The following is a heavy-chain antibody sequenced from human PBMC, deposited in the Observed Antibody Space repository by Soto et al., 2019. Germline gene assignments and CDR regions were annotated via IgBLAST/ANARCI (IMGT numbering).Heavy chain of an antibody. CDR1: GGPITPNY. D-gene: IGHD1-26*01. J-gene: IGHJ4*02. Sequence: SETLSLTCTVSGGPITPNYWSWIRQPPGKGLEWIGSIYYSGNTNYNPSLNSRVTISVDTSKNQFSLRLSSVTAADTAVYYCARVSGSYYHVYYFDYWGQGTLVTVSS. CDR2: IYYSGNT. CDR3: ARVSGSYYHVYYFDY. V-gene: IGHV4-59*01.